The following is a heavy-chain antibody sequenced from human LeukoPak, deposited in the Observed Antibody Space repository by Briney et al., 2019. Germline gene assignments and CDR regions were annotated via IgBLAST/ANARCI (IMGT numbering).Heavy chain of an antibody. CDR2: ISYDGSNK. CDR3: ARGGRSHYGSGSPTFDY. CDR1: GFTFSSYA. D-gene: IGHD3-10*01. V-gene: IGHV3-30-3*01. Sequence: GGSLRLSCAASGFTFSSYAMHWVRQAPGKGLEWVAVISYDGSNKYYADSVKGRFIISRDNSKNTLYLQMNSLRAEDTAVYYCARGGRSHYGSGSPTFDYWGQGTLVTVSS. J-gene: IGHJ4*02.